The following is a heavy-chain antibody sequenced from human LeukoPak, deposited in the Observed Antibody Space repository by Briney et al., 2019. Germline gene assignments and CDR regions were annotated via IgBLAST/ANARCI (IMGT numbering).Heavy chain of an antibody. CDR1: GYSISSGYY. D-gene: IGHD5-24*01. J-gene: IGHJ4*02. CDR2: INHSGST. CDR3: ARVGKRWLQLEKYFDY. V-gene: IGHV4-38-2*02. Sequence: SETLSLTCTVSGYSISSGYYWSWIRQPPGKGLEWIGEINHSGSTNYNPSLKSRVTISVDTSKNQFSLKLSSVTAADTAVYYCARVGKRWLQLEKYFDYWGQGTLVTVSS.